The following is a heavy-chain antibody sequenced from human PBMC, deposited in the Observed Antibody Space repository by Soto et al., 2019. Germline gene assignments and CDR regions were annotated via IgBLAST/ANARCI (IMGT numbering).Heavy chain of an antibody. D-gene: IGHD2-15*01. J-gene: IGHJ4*02. V-gene: IGHV4-59*01. CDR3: TRALSRAAAFAY. CDR2: IYYSGST. Sequence: VTCTVSGDSISSYYCSWIRRPPGQGLEWIGYIYYSGSTNYNPSLKGRVTISVDTSKNQFSLKLSSVTAAYTAVYYCTRALSRAAAFAYWGKGILVPVS. CDR1: GDSISSYY.